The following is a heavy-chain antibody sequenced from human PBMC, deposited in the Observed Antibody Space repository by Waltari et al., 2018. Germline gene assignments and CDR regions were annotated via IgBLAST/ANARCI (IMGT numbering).Heavy chain of an antibody. CDR1: GYTFTSYA. CDR2: INTNTGNP. CDR3: ARDPPDYGARRLAGSNAFDI. J-gene: IGHJ3*02. V-gene: IGHV7-4-1*02. D-gene: IGHD4-17*01. Sequence: QVQLVQSGSELKKPGASVKVSCKVSGYTFTSYAMNWVRQAPGQGLEWMGWINTNTGNPTYAQGFTGRFVFSLDTSVSTAYLQISSLKAEDTAVYYCARDPPDYGARRLAGSNAFDIWGQGTMVTVSS.